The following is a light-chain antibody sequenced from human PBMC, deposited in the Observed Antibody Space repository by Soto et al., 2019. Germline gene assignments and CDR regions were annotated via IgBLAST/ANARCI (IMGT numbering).Light chain of an antibody. Sequence: QSVLTQPPSVSGAPGQRVTISCAGSNSNIGAGYDVHWYQHLSGGAPKLLIYGSKYRPSGVPDRFSGSKSGTSASLAITALQAEDEADYYCQSNDSGLTGYVFGTGTKVTVL. CDR1: NSNIGAGYD. CDR3: QSNDSGLTGYV. V-gene: IGLV1-40*01. CDR2: GSK. J-gene: IGLJ1*01.